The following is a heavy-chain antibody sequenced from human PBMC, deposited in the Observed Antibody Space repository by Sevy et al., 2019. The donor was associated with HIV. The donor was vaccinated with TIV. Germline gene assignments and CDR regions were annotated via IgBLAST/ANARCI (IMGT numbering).Heavy chain of an antibody. J-gene: IGHJ4*02. D-gene: IGHD5-12*01. CDR2: ISDSGGST. V-gene: IGHV3-23*01. CDR3: ASLPTPYGGYPYYFDY. Sequence: GESLKISCAASGFSFSRYAMKWVRQAPGKGLEWVSSISDSGGSTYYADSVKGRFTISRDNSKNTLYLQMNILRAEDTAVYYCASLPTPYGGYPYYFDYWGQGTLVTVSS. CDR1: GFSFSRYA.